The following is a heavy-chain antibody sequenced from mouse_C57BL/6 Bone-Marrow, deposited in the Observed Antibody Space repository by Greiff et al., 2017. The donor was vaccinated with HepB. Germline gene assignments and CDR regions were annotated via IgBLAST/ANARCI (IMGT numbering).Heavy chain of an antibody. D-gene: IGHD1-1*01. CDR3: ARSFYGYAMDY. J-gene: IGHJ4*01. CDR2: IDPSDSET. V-gene: IGHV1-52*01. CDR1: GYTFTSYW. Sequence: QVQLQQPGAELVRPGSSVKLSCKASGYTFTSYWMHWVKQRPIQGLEWIGNIDPSDSETHYNQKFKDKATLTVDKSSSTAYMQLSSLTSEDSAVYYCARSFYGYAMDYGGQGTSVTVSS.